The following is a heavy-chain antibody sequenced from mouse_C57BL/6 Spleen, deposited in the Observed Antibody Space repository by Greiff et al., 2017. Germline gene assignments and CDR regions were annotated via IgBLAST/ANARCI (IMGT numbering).Heavy chain of an antibody. Sequence: EVQLVESEGGLVQPGSSMKLSCTASGFTFSDYYMAWVRQVPEKGLEWVANINYDGSSTYYLDSLKSRFIISRDNAKNILYLQMSSLKSEDTATYYCARDYGNYPDYYARDYWGQGTSVTVSS. CDR3: ARDYGNYPDYYARDY. D-gene: IGHD2-1*01. J-gene: IGHJ4*01. CDR1: GFTFSDYY. CDR2: INYDGSST. V-gene: IGHV5-16*01.